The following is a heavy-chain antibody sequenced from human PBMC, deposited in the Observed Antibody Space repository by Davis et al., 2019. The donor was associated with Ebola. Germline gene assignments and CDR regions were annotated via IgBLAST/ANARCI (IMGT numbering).Heavy chain of an antibody. CDR2: IWYDGSNK. J-gene: IGHJ4*02. Sequence: GESLKISCAASGFTFSSYGMHWVRQAPGKGLEWVAVIWYDGSNKYYADSVKGRFTISRDNSKNTLYLQMNSLRAEDTAVYYCASGGFHCSGGSCGPAGDYWGQGTLVTVSS. CDR1: GFTFSSYG. V-gene: IGHV3-33*01. CDR3: ASGGFHCSGGSCGPAGDY. D-gene: IGHD2-15*01.